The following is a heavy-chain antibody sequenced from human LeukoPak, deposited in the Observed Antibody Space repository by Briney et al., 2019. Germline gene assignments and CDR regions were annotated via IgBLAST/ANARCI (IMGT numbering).Heavy chain of an antibody. J-gene: IGHJ4*02. CDR1: GFTFSNYW. V-gene: IGHV3-7*03. CDR2: IKQDGSEK. D-gene: IGHD1-14*01. Sequence: GGSLRLSCAASGFTFSNYWMAWVRQAPGKGLEWVANIKQDGSEKYYVDSVKGRFTISRDNAKNSLYLQVSGLRVEDTALYDCATGGNTFGYWGQGTLVTVSS. CDR3: ATGGNTFGY.